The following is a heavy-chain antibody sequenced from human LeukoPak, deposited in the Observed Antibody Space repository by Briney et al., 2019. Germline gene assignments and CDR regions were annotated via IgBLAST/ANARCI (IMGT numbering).Heavy chain of an antibody. CDR1: GFTFTTYW. V-gene: IGHV3-74*01. D-gene: IGHD3-10*01. J-gene: IGHJ4*02. Sequence: TGGSLRLSCAASGFTFTTYWMNWVRQAPGKGLVWVSRINTDGSTTTYADSVKGRFTISRDNAKNTLYLQMNSLRAEDTAVYSCARGGDYASGSPGDYWGQGTLVTVSS. CDR2: INTDGSTT. CDR3: ARGGDYASGSPGDY.